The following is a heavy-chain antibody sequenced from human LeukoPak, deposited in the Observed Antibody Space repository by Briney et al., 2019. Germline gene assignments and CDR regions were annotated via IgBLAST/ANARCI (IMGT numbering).Heavy chain of an antibody. CDR3: ARLNGDAVYFDY. J-gene: IGHJ4*02. V-gene: IGHV4-38-2*01. CDR2: IYHSGSN. CDR1: GYSISSGYY. D-gene: IGHD4-17*01. Sequence: SETLSLTCAVSGYSISSGYYWGWIRQPPGKGLEWIGSIYHSGSNFYNPSLKSRVTISVDTSKNQFSLKLSSVTAADTAVYYCARLNGDAVYFDYWGQGTLVTVSS.